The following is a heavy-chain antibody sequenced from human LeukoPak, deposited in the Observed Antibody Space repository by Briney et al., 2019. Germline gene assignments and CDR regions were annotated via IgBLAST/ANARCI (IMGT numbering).Heavy chain of an antibody. D-gene: IGHD3-3*01. CDR2: ISGSGSST. CDR3: AKTRTIFGVVGYMDV. J-gene: IGHJ6*03. CDR1: GFIFNSYE. V-gene: IGHV3-23*01. Sequence: GGSLRLSCAASGFIFNSYEMNWFRQAPGKGLEWVSAISGSGSSTSYADSVKGRFTISRDNSKNTLDLQMNSLRGEDTAVYYCAKTRTIFGVVGYMDVWGKGTTVTVSS.